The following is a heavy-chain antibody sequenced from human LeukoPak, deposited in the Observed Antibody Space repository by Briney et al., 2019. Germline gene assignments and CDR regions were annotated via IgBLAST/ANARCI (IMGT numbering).Heavy chain of an antibody. CDR1: GGSISSYY. CDR3: ARDRLRLVSWFDP. CDR2: IYYSGST. Sequence: SETLSLTCTVSGGSISSYYWSWIRQPPGKGLEWIGYIYYSGSTNYNPSLKSRVTISVDTSKNQFSLKLSSVTAADTAVYYCARDRLRLVSWFDPWGQGTLVTVSS. D-gene: IGHD4-17*01. J-gene: IGHJ5*02. V-gene: IGHV4-59*12.